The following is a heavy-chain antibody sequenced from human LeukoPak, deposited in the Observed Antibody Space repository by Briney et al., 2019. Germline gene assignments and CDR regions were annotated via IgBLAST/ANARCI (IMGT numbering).Heavy chain of an antibody. V-gene: IGHV4-39*01. CDR3: ARHISANMVYFDS. D-gene: IGHD4/OR15-4a*01. CDR2: IHYSGNS. J-gene: IGHJ4*02. CDR1: GGSISSDTSY. Sequence: SETLSLTCTVSGGSISSDTSYWGWIRQSPGKGLEWIGSIHYSGNSYYNPSLKIRVTIFVDTSRDQFSLDLYSVTAADTALYYCARHISANMVYFDSCGQGTLVTVSS.